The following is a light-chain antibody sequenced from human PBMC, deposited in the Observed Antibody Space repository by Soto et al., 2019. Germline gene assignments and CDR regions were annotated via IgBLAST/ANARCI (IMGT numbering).Light chain of an antibody. Sequence: EFVLTQSAGTLSLSAGERATLCCRASERVASNYLAWYQQKHGQAPRLLIYGASSRATGIPDRFSGSGYGTDFTLTISRLEPEDFAVFYCQQYGGSPWTFGQGTKVDIK. CDR3: QQYGGSPWT. V-gene: IGKV3-20*01. J-gene: IGKJ1*01. CDR2: GAS. CDR1: ERVASNY.